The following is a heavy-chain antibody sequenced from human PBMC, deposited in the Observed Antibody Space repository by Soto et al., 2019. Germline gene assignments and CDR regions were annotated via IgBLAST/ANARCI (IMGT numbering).Heavy chain of an antibody. Sequence: QVQLVQSGAEVKKPGASVKVSCKASGYTFTSYGINWVRQAPGQGLEWMGWINANNGNTNYAQKLQGRVTMTTDTSTRTGYMEPSSLRSDRTPVDYCARVLPPFAPGAQGTVVTASS. CDR2: INANNGNT. J-gene: IGHJ5*02. V-gene: IGHV1-18*01. CDR3: ARVLPPFAP. CDR1: GYTFTSYG.